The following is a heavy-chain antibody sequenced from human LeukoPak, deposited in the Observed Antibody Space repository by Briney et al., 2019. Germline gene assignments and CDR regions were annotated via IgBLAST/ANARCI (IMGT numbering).Heavy chain of an antibody. J-gene: IGHJ4*02. V-gene: IGHV1-69*06. CDR2: IIPIFGTA. CDR3: VRDGVSGSYYFSY. D-gene: IGHD1-26*01. CDR1: GGTFTSYA. Sequence: ASVKVSCKASGGTFTSYAISWVRQAPGQGLEWMGGIIPIFGTANYAQKFQGRDTITADKSTSTAYMELSSLRSEGTAVYYCVRDGVSGSYYFSYWGQGTLVTVSS.